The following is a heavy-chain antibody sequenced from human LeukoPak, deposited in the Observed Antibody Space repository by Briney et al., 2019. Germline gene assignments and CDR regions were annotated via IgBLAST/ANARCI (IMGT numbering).Heavy chain of an antibody. CDR1: GGPLNRYY. CDR3: ARDSVWSGHKNGPNLFDP. CDR2: IYTSGST. Sequence: WETLSLICTVSGGPLNRYYGIWIRQPAGKGVEWIGRIYTSGSTNYNPPLKSPVTMSVDTSKDQFSLKLSSVTAADTAAYYCARDSVWSGHKNGPNLFDPWGQGTLVTVSS. D-gene: IGHD3-3*01. J-gene: IGHJ5*02. V-gene: IGHV4-4*07.